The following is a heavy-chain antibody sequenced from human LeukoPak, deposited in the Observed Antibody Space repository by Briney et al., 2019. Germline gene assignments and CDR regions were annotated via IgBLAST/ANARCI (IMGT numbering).Heavy chain of an antibody. J-gene: IGHJ3*02. D-gene: IGHD6-13*01. CDR2: ISSSSGSI. CDR1: GFTFSSYS. V-gene: IGHV3-48*04. Sequence: GGSLRLSCAASGFTFSSYSMNWVRQAPGKGLEWVSFISSSSGSIYYADSVKGRITISRDNAKNSLYLQMNSLRAEDTAVYYCARDSPYSSSFGNAFDIWGQGTMVTVSS. CDR3: ARDSPYSSSFGNAFDI.